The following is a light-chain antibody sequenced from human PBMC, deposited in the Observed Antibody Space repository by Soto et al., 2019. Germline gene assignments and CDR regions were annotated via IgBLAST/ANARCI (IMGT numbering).Light chain of an antibody. CDR1: QSVSSSY. CDR2: GAS. CDR3: QQYGSSALT. V-gene: IGKV3-20*01. Sequence: EIVLTQSPGTLSLSPGERATLSCRASQSVSSSYLAWYQQKPGQAPRLLIYGASSRATGIPDRFSGSGSGTAFTLTISRLEPEDCAVYYCQQYGSSALTFGGGTKVEIK. J-gene: IGKJ4*01.